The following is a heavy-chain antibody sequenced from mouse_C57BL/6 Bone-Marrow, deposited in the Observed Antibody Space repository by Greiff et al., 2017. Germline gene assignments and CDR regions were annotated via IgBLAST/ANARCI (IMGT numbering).Heavy chain of an antibody. J-gene: IGHJ2*01. CDR3: TTGATVVYFDY. CDR2: IDPENGDT. CDR1: GFNIKDDY. D-gene: IGHD1-1*01. V-gene: IGHV14-4*01. Sequence: EVKLQESGAELVRPGASVKLSCTASGFNIKDDYMHWVKQRPEQGLEWIGWIDPENGDTEYASKFQGKATITADTSSHTAYLQLSSLTSEDTAVYYCTTGATVVYFDYWGQGTTLTVSS.